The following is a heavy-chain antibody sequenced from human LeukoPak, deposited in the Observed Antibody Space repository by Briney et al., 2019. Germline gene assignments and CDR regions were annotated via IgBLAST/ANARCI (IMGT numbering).Heavy chain of an antibody. CDR2: ITNDGSST. Sequence: GGSLRLSCAASGFTFSSYWMHWVRQAPGKGLVWVSRITNDGSSTTYADSVKGRFTVSRDNAKNTLYLQMNSLRAEDTAVYYCAREPGDRYTLDYWGQGTLVTVSS. CDR1: GFTFSSYW. CDR3: AREPGDRYTLDY. V-gene: IGHV3-74*01. J-gene: IGHJ4*02. D-gene: IGHD3-16*02.